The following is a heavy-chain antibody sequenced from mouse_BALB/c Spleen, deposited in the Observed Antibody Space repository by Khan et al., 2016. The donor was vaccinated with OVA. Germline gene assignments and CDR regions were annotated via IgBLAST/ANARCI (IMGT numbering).Heavy chain of an antibody. D-gene: IGHD4-1*01. J-gene: IGHJ3*01. CDR1: GDSITSGY. V-gene: IGHV3-8*02. CDR2: ISYRGNT. Sequence: EVQLVESGPGLVKPSQTLSLTCSVTGDSITSGYLNWIRKFPGNKLDYMGYISYRGNTYYNPSLKSGISITRDTSKNQYYLQLKSVTTEDTATYYCACELLGFAYWGQGTLVTVSA. CDR3: ACELLGFAY.